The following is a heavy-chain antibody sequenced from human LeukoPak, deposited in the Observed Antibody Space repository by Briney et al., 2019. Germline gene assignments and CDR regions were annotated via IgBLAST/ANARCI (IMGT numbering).Heavy chain of an antibody. CDR3: AKDAPLGSFRSVSCSDWYFDL. CDR2: ITWNSGSI. J-gene: IGHJ2*01. V-gene: IGHV3-9*01. CDR1: GFTFDDYA. Sequence: PGGSLRLSCATSGFTFDDYAMHWVRKAPGKGLEWVSSITWNSGSIGYADSVKGRFTISRDNAKNSLHLQMNSLTAEDTALYFCAKDAPLGSFRSVSCSDWYFDLWGRGTLVTVSS. D-gene: IGHD3-16*02.